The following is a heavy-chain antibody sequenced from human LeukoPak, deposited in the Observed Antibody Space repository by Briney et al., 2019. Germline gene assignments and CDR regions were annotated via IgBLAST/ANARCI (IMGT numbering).Heavy chain of an antibody. D-gene: IGHD1-26*01. CDR3: AREETGGATSMVY. CDR2: INPSGGST. CDR1: GYTFTSYY. Sequence: GASVKVSCKASGYTFTSYYMHWVRQAPGQGLEWMGIINPSGGSTNYAQKLQGRVTMTTDTSTSTAYMELRSLRSDDTAVYYCAREETGGATSMVYWGQGTLVTVSS. V-gene: IGHV1-46*01. J-gene: IGHJ4*02.